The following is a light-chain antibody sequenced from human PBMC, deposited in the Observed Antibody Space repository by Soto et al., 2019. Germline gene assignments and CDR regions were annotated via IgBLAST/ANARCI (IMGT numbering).Light chain of an antibody. CDR1: QNLLNSNGYNY. Sequence: DIVMTQSPLSLPVTPGEPASISCRSSQNLLNSNGYNYLDWYVQKPGQSPQLLIYLGSSRASGVPDRFSGSGSGTDFTLKISRVEAEDVGVYYCMQAIQTPLTFGGGTMVEIK. V-gene: IGKV2-28*01. CDR3: MQAIQTPLT. CDR2: LGS. J-gene: IGKJ4*01.